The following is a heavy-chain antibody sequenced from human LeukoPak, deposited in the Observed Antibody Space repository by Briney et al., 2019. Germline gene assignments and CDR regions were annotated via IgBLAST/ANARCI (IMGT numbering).Heavy chain of an antibody. D-gene: IGHD4-17*01. Sequence: SETLSLTCTVSGYSISSSYYWGWIRQPPGKGLEWIGYIYYSGSTNYNPSLKSRVTISVDTSKNQFSLKLSSVTAADTAVYYCARDEGGDYAHFDYWGQRTLVTVSS. CDR1: GYSISSSYY. CDR3: ARDEGGDYAHFDY. CDR2: IYYSGST. V-gene: IGHV4-61*01. J-gene: IGHJ4*02.